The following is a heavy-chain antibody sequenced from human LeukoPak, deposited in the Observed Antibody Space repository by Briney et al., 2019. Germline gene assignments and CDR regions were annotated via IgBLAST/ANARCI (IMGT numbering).Heavy chain of an antibody. CDR2: FYSGGST. J-gene: IGHJ4*02. CDR3: ATSNKDYFDY. Sequence: GGSLRLSCAASGFSVSDNYVSWVRQAPGKGLEWVSVFYSGGSTHYADSVKDRFTISGDNSKNTVYLQMNSLRAEDTAVYYCATSNKDYFDYWGQGTLVTVSP. V-gene: IGHV3-53*01. CDR1: GFSVSDNY. D-gene: IGHD2/OR15-2a*01.